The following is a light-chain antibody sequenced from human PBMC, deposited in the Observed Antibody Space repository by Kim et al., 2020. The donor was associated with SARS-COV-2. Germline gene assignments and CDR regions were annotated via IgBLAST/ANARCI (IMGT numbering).Light chain of an antibody. Sequence: DIQMTQSPSTLSASVGDRVTITCRASQSISSWLTWYQRKPGKAPKLLIYKASSLESGVPSRFSGSGSGTEFTLTISSLQPDDVATYYCQHYNSPPWTFGQGTKVDIK. CDR1: QSISSW. V-gene: IGKV1-5*03. J-gene: IGKJ1*01. CDR2: KAS. CDR3: QHYNSPPWT.